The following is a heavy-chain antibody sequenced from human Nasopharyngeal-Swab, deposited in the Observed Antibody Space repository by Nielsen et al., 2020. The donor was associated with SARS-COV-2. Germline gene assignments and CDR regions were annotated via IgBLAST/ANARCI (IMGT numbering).Heavy chain of an antibody. CDR1: GFTFDDYA. J-gene: IGHJ4*02. D-gene: IGHD6-13*01. V-gene: IGHV3-9*01. Sequence: SLKISCAASGFTFDDYATHWVRQAPGKGLEWVSGISWNSGSIGYADSVKGRFTISRDNAKNSLYLQMNSLRAEDTALYYCAKDSSSWYKRDFDYWGQGTLVTVSS. CDR3: AKDSSSWYKRDFDY. CDR2: ISWNSGSI.